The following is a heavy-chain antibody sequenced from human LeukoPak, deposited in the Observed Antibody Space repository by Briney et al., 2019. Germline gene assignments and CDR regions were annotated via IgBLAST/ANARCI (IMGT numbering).Heavy chain of an antibody. CDR3: ARDRGLVRHTNWLDP. CDR1: GYSFTHYG. CDR2: INTVNSNP. J-gene: IGHJ5*02. Sequence: GASVKVSCKTLGYSFTHYGISWVRQAPGQGLEWLGRINTVNSNPEIEQKFQDRVTVTTDKSTATAYMELKNLTSDDTAVYYCARDRGLVRHTNWLDPWGQGTLATVSS. D-gene: IGHD3-10*01. V-gene: IGHV1-18*01.